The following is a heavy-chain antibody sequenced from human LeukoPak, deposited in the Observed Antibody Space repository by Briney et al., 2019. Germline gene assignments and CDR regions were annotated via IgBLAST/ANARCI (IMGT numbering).Heavy chain of an antibody. CDR2: INHRGGT. CDR1: GGSASGFY. D-gene: IGHD6-19*01. Sequence: SETLSLTCAVHGGSASGFYWTWIRQPPGKGLEWIGEINHRGGTNYNTSLKSRVTISVDTSRNQFSLTEIYVTAPDTAVFSCARRGSGWYGAFDIWGQGTMAIVSS. CDR3: ARRGSGWYGAFDI. V-gene: IGHV4-34*01. J-gene: IGHJ3*02.